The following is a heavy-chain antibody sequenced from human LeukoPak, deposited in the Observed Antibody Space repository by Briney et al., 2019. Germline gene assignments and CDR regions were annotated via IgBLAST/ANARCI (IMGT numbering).Heavy chain of an antibody. Sequence: GGSLRLSCAASGFPFSSYGMHWVRQAPGKGLEWVAVIWYDGSNKYYADSVKGRFTISRDNSKNTLFLQMNSLRAEDTAVYYCARDRCSSTSCLYGMDVWGQGTTVTVSS. CDR1: GFPFSSYG. CDR3: ARDRCSSTSCLYGMDV. V-gene: IGHV3-33*01. J-gene: IGHJ6*02. CDR2: IWYDGSNK. D-gene: IGHD2-2*01.